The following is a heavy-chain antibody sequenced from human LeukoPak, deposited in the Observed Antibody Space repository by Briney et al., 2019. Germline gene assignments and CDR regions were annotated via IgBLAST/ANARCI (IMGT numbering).Heavy chain of an antibody. CDR1: GGSVSSSNYY. V-gene: IGHV4-39*01. D-gene: IGHD2-15*01. CDR3: ARRGEYCSGGSCYSWGY. CDR2: IYYSGST. Sequence: KPSETLSLTCSVSGGSVSSSNYYWGWIRQPPGKGLEWIGTIYYSGSTYYNPSLKSRVTVSVDTSKNQFSLKLSSATAADTAVYYCARRGEYCSGGSCYSWGYWGQGTLVTVSS. J-gene: IGHJ4*02.